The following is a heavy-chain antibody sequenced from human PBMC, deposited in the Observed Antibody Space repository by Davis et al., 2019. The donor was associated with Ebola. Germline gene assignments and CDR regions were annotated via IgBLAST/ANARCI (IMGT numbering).Heavy chain of an antibody. J-gene: IGHJ6*02. CDR1: GFTFTDYA. CDR3: GRVIFFPGIGMDI. Sequence: GESLKISCAASGFTFTDYAMSWVRQAPGKGLEWVSRISGGSDSIDYADSVKGRFTISRDNSRNTLYLQMNSLRAEDTGIYYCGRVIFFPGIGMDIWGQGTTVTVSS. D-gene: IGHD1-14*01. V-gene: IGHV3-23*01. CDR2: ISGGSDSI.